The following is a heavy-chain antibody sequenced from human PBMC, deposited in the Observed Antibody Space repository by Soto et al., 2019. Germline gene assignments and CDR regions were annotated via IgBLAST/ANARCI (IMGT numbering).Heavy chain of an antibody. Sequence: QVQLVQSGAEVKKPGASVKVSCKASGYTFTSYGISWVRQAPGQGLQWMGWISAYNGNTNCAQERHGRVTMTTDTTTRTAHMELRSLRSDDTGIYYCATEYYYGSGPGYRGQGTVVTVPS. D-gene: IGHD3-10*01. CDR3: ATEYYYGSGPGY. CDR1: GYTFTSYG. V-gene: IGHV1-18*01. CDR2: ISAYNGNT. J-gene: IGHJ4*02.